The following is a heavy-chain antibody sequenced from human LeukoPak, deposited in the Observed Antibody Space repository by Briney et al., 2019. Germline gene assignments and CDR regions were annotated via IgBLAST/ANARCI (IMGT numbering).Heavy chain of an antibody. Sequence: ASVKVSCKASGYTFTRYYMHWVRQAPGQGLEWMGIINPSGGSTNYAQKFQGRVTMTRDTSTNTVYMELSSLRSEDTAVYYCARESVVVTGHYYYYYMDVWGKGTTVTVSS. D-gene: IGHD2-21*02. V-gene: IGHV1-46*01. CDR3: ARESVVVTGHYYYYYMDV. J-gene: IGHJ6*03. CDR2: INPSGGST. CDR1: GYTFTRYY.